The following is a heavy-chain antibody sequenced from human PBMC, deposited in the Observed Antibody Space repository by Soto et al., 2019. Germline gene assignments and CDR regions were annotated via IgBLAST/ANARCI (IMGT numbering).Heavy chain of an antibody. CDR1: GGSIRTGDYY. V-gene: IGHV4-31*03. CDR3: ARVGGINWFDP. CDR2: IYYSGST. J-gene: IGHJ5*02. Sequence: SETLSLTCTVSGGSIRTGDYYWTWIRQHPGKGLEWIGYIYYSGSTYYNPSLKSRVTISVDTSKNQFSLKLSSVTAADTAVYYCARVGGINWFDPWGQGTLVTVSS. D-gene: IGHD3-16*01.